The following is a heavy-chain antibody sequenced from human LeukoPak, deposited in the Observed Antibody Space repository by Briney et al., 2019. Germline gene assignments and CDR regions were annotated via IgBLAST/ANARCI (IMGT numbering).Heavy chain of an antibody. V-gene: IGHV3-49*03. CDR3: TRSHGYCSSTSCRTYWFDP. J-gene: IGHJ5*02. Sequence: HSGGSLRLSCTASGFTFGDYAMSWFRQAPGKGLEWVGFIRSKAYGWTTEYAASVKGRFTTSRDDSKSIAYLQMNSLKTEDTAVYYCTRSHGYCSSTSCRTYWFDPWGQGTLVTVSS. CDR2: IRSKAYGWTT. D-gene: IGHD2-2*01. CDR1: GFTFGDYA.